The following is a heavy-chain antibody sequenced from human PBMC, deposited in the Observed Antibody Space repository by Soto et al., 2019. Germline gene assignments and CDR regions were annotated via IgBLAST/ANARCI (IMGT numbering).Heavy chain of an antibody. CDR3: ARAPIPNWNYYGMDV. CDR1: GGSVSSGGYH. CDR2: IYYSGST. Sequence: SETLSLTCTVSGGSVSSGGYHWSWIRQHPGKGLEWIGDIYYSGSTYYNPSLKSRVTISIDTSTNHFSLHLSALTAADTAVYYCARAPIPNWNYYGMDVWGQGTTVTVSS. V-gene: IGHV4-31*03. J-gene: IGHJ6*02. D-gene: IGHD1-1*01.